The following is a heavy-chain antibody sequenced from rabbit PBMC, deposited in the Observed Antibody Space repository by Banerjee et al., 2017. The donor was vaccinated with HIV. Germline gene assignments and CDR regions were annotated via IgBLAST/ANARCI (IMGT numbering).Heavy chain of an antibody. D-gene: IGHD4-1*01. CDR3: ARDLAGVIGWNFNL. Sequence: QEQLEESGGDLVKPEGSLTLTCTASGFSFSSSYWICWVRQAPGKGLEWIGCIYTGSGSTWYASWVNGRFTISKSTSLNTVDLKMTSLTAADTATYFCARDLAGVIGWNFNLWGPGTLVTVS. V-gene: IGHV1S43*01. CDR1: GFSFSSSYW. J-gene: IGHJ4*01. CDR2: IYTGSGST.